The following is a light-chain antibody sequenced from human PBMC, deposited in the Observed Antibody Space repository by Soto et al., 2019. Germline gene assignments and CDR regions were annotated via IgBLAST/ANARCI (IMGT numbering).Light chain of an antibody. J-gene: IGLJ2*01. CDR1: SSDIGVFNY. V-gene: IGLV2-14*01. CDR3: SSFASTYTLL. CDR2: EAT. Sequence: QSVLTQPASVSGSPGQSITISCTGSSSDIGVFNYVSWYQQTPGNAPKIIIFEATNRPSGVSNRFSDSKSGNTASLTISGLQAEDEADYYCSSFASTYTLLFGGGTKVTVL.